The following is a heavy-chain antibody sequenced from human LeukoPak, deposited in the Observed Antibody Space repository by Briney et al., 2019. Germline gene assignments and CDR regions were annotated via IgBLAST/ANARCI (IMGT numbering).Heavy chain of an antibody. D-gene: IGHD2-2*01. CDR2: IKQDGGEK. Sequence: GGALRLSCVASGLTFSSYWMSWVRQAPGKGLEWVANIKQDGGEKYYVDSVVGRFTISRDNAKNSLYLQMNSLRADDTAVYYCATYSSSNAREFQYWGQGTLVTVSS. V-gene: IGHV3-7*01. CDR3: ATYSSSNAREFQY. CDR1: GLTFSSYW. J-gene: IGHJ1*01.